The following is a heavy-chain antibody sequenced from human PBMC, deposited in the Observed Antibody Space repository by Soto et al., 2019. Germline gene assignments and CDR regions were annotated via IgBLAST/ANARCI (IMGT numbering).Heavy chain of an antibody. Sequence: PGGSLRLSCAASGFTFSSYSMNWVRQAPGKGLEWVSYISSSSSTIYYADTVKGRFTISRDNAKNSLYLQMNSLRAEDTAVYYCARDIGGGDYAPMDVWGKGTTVTVSS. CDR1: GFTFSSYS. CDR2: ISSSSSTI. J-gene: IGHJ6*03. CDR3: ARDIGGGDYAPMDV. V-gene: IGHV3-48*01. D-gene: IGHD2-21*02.